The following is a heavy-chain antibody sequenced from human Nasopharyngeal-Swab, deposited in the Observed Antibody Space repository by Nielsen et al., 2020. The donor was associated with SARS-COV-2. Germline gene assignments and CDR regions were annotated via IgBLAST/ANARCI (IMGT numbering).Heavy chain of an antibody. CDR1: GGSISSSSYY. V-gene: IGHV4-39*01. D-gene: IGHD3-16*01. Sequence: SETLSLTCTVSGGSISSSSYYWGWIRQPPGKGLEWIGSIYYSGSTYYNPSLKSRVTISVDTSKNQFSLKLSSVTAADAAVYYCAKPPMGDLRGWFDPWGQGTLVTVSS. CDR2: IYYSGST. CDR3: AKPPMGDLRGWFDP. J-gene: IGHJ5*02.